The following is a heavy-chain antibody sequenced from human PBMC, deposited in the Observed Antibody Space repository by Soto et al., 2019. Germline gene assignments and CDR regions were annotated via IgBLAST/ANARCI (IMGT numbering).Heavy chain of an antibody. D-gene: IGHD6-19*01. CDR3: ARNWFSVAGRFHFDY. Sequence: SETLSLTCTVSGDSVSSGGYYWSWIRQPPGKGLEWIGYIDYSGNSDSSPSLKGRVTISIDTSKKQVSLKLNSVTAADTAVYYCARNWFSVAGRFHFDYWGQGIPVTVSS. J-gene: IGHJ4*02. CDR2: IDYSGNS. V-gene: IGHV4-61*08. CDR1: GDSVSSGGYY.